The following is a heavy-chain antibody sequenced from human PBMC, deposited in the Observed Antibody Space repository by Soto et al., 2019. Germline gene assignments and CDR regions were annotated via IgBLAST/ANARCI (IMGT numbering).Heavy chain of an antibody. D-gene: IGHD3-22*01. CDR2: IDPSDSQT. V-gene: IGHV5-10-1*01. J-gene: IGHJ4*02. Sequence: GESLKISCKGSGYSFAGYWITWVRQKPGKGLEWMGRIDPSDSQTYYSPSFRGHVTIAVTKSITTVFLQWSSLRASDTAMYYCARQIYDSDTGPNFQYYFDSWGQGTPVTVSS. CDR3: ARQIYDSDTGPNFQYYFDS. CDR1: GYSFAGYW.